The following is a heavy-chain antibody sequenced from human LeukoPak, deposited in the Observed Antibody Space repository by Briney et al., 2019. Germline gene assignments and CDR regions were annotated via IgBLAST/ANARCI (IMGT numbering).Heavy chain of an antibody. CDR3: ARDDYSSSWTFDY. V-gene: IGHV3-48*03. J-gene: IGHJ4*02. D-gene: IGHD6-13*01. CDR2: ISSSGSAI. CDR1: GFTFSSYE. Sequence: PGGSLRLSCAASGFTFSSYEMNWVRQAARKGLEWVSYISSSGSAIYDADSVKGRFTISRDNAKNLLFLQMNSLRAEDTAVYYCARDDYSSSWTFDYWGQGTLVTVSS.